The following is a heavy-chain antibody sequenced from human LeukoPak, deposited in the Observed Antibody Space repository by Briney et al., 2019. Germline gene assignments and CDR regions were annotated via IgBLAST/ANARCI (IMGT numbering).Heavy chain of an antibody. CDR3: AKDLFAFYDILTGYQVDY. CDR1: GFAFSNYG. Sequence: PGGSLRLSCAASGFAFSNYGMNWVRQAPGKGLEWVSGITGSGSTTYYADSVKGRFTISRDNSKNTLYLQMNSLRTEDTAMFYCAKDLFAFYDILTGYQVDYWGQGTLVTVSS. D-gene: IGHD3-9*01. V-gene: IGHV3-23*01. CDR2: ITGSGSTT. J-gene: IGHJ4*02.